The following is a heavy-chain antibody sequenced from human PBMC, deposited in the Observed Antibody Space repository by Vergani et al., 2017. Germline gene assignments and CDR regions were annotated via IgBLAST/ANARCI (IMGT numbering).Heavy chain of an antibody. CDR3: ARGYDYGGNGNNWFDP. CDR1: GGSISSGDYY. V-gene: IGHV4-30-4*01. CDR2: IYYSGST. D-gene: IGHD4-23*01. Sequence: QVQLQESGPGLVKPSQTLSLTCTVSGGSISSGDYYWSWIRQPPGKGLEWIGYIYYSGSTYYNPSLKSRVTISVDTSKNQFSLKLSSVTAADTAVYYCARGYDYGGNGNNWFDPWGQGTLVTVSS. J-gene: IGHJ5*02.